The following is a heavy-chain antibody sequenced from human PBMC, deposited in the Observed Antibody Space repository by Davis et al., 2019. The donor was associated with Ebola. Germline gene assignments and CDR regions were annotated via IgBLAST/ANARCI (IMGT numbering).Heavy chain of an antibody. CDR1: GFTFSRYW. CDR3: ARSSYQPDY. CDR2: IKPDGSEG. D-gene: IGHD2-2*01. J-gene: IGHJ4*02. V-gene: IGHV3-7*01. Sequence: PGGSLRLSCAASGFTFSRYWMSWVRQAPGKGLEWVANIKPDGSEGSYVDSVKDRFTISRDNAKNTLYLQMNSLRAEDTAVYYCARSSYQPDYWGQGTLVTVSS.